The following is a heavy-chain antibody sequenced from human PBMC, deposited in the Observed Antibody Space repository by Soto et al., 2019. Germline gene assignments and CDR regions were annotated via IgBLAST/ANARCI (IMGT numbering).Heavy chain of an antibody. Sequence: QVQLQESGPGLVKPSETLSLTCTVSGGSISSYYWSWIRQPPGKGLEWIGYIYYSESTNYNPSLKSRVTISVDTSKNQFSLKLSSVTAADTAVYYCARDSSIYSYGYRGGLRLDYYYYMDVWGKGTTVTVSS. V-gene: IGHV4-59*01. CDR2: IYYSEST. J-gene: IGHJ6*03. CDR3: ARDSSIYSYGYRGGLRLDYYYYMDV. CDR1: GGSISSYY. D-gene: IGHD5-18*01.